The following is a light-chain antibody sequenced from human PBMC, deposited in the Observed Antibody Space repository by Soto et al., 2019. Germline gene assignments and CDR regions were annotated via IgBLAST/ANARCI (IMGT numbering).Light chain of an antibody. CDR1: SSNIGAHYD. CDR2: SNN. Sequence: QSVLTQPPSVSGAPGQRVTISCTGSSSNIGAHYDVHWYQQLPGTAPKLLIHSNNQRPSGVPDRFSGSKSGTSASLAISGLQSEDEADYYCAAWDDSLNGLYVFGTGTKVTGL. J-gene: IGLJ1*01. CDR3: AAWDDSLNGLYV. V-gene: IGLV1-44*01.